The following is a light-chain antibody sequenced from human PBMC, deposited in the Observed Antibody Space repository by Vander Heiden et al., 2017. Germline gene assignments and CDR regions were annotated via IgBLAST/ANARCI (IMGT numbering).Light chain of an antibody. Sequence: EIVLMQSPATLSVSPGERATLSCRAGQSVSSNLAWYQQKPGQAPRLLMYGASTRATGVPARFSGSGSGTEFTLTISSLQSEDFAVYYCQQYNNWPPFTFGQGTKLEIK. V-gene: IGKV3-15*01. CDR3: QQYNNWPPFT. J-gene: IGKJ2*01. CDR1: QSVSSN. CDR2: GAS.